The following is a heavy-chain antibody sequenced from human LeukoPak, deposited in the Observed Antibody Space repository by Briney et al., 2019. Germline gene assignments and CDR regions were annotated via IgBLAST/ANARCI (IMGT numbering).Heavy chain of an antibody. CDR2: ISWNSGSI. J-gene: IGHJ6*02. CDR3: AKAQYGDYGSYGMDV. D-gene: IGHD4-17*01. Sequence: PGGSLRLSCAASGFTFDDYAMHWVRQAPGKGLEWVSGISWNSGSIGYADSVKGRFTISRDNAKNSLYLQMNSLRAEDTALYYCAKAQYGDYGSYGMDVWGQRTTVTVSS. CDR1: GFTFDDYA. V-gene: IGHV3-9*01.